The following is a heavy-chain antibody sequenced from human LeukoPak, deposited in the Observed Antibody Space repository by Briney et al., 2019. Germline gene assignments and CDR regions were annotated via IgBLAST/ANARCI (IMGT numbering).Heavy chain of an antibody. CDR1: GFTFSSYW. CDR3: TISNQARDTSGYPGDGY. V-gene: IGHV3-7*01. D-gene: IGHD3-22*01. J-gene: IGHJ4*02. Sequence: PGGSLRLSCAASGFTFSSYWMSWVRHAPGKGLEWVASINQDGNEKSYVDSVKGRFTISRDNAKNSLYLQMNSLRAEDTAVYYCTISNQARDTSGYPGDGYWGQGTLVTVSS. CDR2: INQDGNEK.